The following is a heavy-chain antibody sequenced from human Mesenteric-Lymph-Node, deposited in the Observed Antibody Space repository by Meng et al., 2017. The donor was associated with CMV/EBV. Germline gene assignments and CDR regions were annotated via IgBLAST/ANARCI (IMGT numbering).Heavy chain of an antibody. J-gene: IGHJ4*02. CDR2: ISSGTSTI. CDR3: ARGGRRQPFDY. D-gene: IGHD1-1*01. Sequence: GGSLRLSCAASGFTFSTYALSWVRQAPGKGLEWVSFISSGTSTIYYADSVKGRFTISRDNAKNSLYLQMNSLRAEDTAVYYCARGGRRQPFDYWGQGTLVTVSS. V-gene: IGHV3-48*04. CDR1: GFTFSTYA.